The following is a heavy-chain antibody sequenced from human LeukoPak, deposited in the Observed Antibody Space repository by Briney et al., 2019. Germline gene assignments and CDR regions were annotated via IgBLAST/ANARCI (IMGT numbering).Heavy chain of an antibody. CDR2: ISYDGSNK. D-gene: IGHD3-22*01. CDR1: EFTFSSYG. CDR3: AKGPHYYDSSGYLGYYYYYYMDV. V-gene: IGHV3-30*18. J-gene: IGHJ6*03. Sequence: GGSLRLSCAASEFTFSSYGMHWVRQAPGEGLEWVALISYDGSNKYYADSVKGRFTISRDNSKNTLYLQMNSLRAEDTAVYYCAKGPHYYDSSGYLGYYYYYYMDVWGKGTTVTVSS.